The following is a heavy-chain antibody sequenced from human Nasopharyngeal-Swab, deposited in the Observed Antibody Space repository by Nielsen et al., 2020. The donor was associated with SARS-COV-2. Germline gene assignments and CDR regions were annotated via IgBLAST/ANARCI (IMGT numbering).Heavy chain of an antibody. CDR3: ARIRAGTVTTYYYYMDV. CDR2: IDWDDDK. Sequence: WIRQPPGKALEWLASIDWDDDKYYSTSLKTRLTISKDTSKNQVVLTMTNMDPVDTATYYCARIRAGTVTTYYYYMDVWGKGTTVTVSS. J-gene: IGHJ6*03. D-gene: IGHD4-11*01. V-gene: IGHV2-70*11.